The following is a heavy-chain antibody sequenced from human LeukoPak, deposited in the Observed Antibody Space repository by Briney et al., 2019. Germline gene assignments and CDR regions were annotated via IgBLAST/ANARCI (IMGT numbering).Heavy chain of an antibody. V-gene: IGHV3-23*01. J-gene: IGHJ6*03. Sequence: GGSLRLSCAASGFTFSSYAMSWVRQAPGEGLEWVSAISGSGGSTYYADSVKGRFTISRDNSKNTLYLQMNSLRAEDTAVYYCAKAGRFSSGWYYASGPLYYYYYMDVWGKGTTVTVSS. D-gene: IGHD6-13*01. CDR1: GFTFSSYA. CDR2: ISGSGGST. CDR3: AKAGRFSSGWYYASGPLYYYYYMDV.